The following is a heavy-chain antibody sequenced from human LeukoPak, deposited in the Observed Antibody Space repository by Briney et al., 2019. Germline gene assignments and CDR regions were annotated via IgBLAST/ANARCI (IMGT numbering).Heavy chain of an antibody. J-gene: IGHJ6*02. V-gene: IGHV3-23*01. CDR2: ISGSGGST. D-gene: IGHD3-10*01. CDR1: GFTFSSYA. Sequence: GGSLRLSCAASGFTFSSYAMSWVRQAPGKGLEWVSAISGSGGSTYYADPVKGRFTSSRDNSNNTLYVQMNSLRVEDTAVYYCAKSGGLSGSGRLAMDVWGQGTTVTVSS. CDR3: AKSGGLSGSGRLAMDV.